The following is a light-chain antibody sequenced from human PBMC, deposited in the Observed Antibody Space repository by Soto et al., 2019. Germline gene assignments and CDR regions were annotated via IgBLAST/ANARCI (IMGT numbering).Light chain of an antibody. V-gene: IGLV3-21*04. CDR1: NIGSKS. J-gene: IGLJ3*02. Sequence: SYELTQPPSVSVAPGKTARITCGGNNIGSKSVHWYQQKPGQAPVLVIYYDSDRPSGIPERFSGSNSGNTATLTISRVEAGDEADYYSQVWDSSSDHRVFGGGTKLTVL. CDR3: QVWDSSSDHRV. CDR2: YDS.